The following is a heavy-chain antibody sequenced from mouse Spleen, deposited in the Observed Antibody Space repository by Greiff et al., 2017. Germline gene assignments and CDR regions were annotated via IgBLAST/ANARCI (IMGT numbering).Heavy chain of an antibody. D-gene: IGHD2-5*01. V-gene: IGHV7-3*01. CDR3: AIYPCYSSYAYSMDY. CDR2: ISNKANGNSS. CDR1: GFTFTDYY. J-gene: IGHJ4*01. Sequence: EVKLVESGGGLVQPGGSLSLSCAASGFTFTDYYMSWVRQTPGKGLEWLGFISNKANGNSSEYSASVKGRLTISRDNSQSILYLQMNALRAEDSATYYCAIYPCYSSYAYSMDYWGQGTSVTVSS.